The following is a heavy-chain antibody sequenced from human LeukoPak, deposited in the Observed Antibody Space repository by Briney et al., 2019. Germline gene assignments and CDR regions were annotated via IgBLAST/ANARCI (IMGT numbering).Heavy chain of an antibody. CDR1: GGSITSSSYY. CDR2: IYTSGST. D-gene: IGHD2/OR15-2a*01. CDR3: ARSFRDYFDY. J-gene: IGHJ4*02. Sequence: KASETLSLTCTVSGGSITSSSYYWSWIRQPAGKGLEWIGRIYTSGSTNYNPSLKSRVTMSVDTSKNQFSLKLSSVTAADTAVYYCARSFRDYFDYWGQGTLVTVSS. V-gene: IGHV4-61*02.